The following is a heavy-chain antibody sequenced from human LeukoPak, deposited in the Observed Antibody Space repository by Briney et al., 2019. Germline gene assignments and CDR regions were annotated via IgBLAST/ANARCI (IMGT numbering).Heavy chain of an antibody. CDR1: GYSFTTYW. CDR2: IYPSDPVT. D-gene: IGHD5-24*01. J-gene: IGHJ4*02. Sequence: GESLKISCKGSGYSFTTYWIGWVRQMPGKGLEWMGTIYPSDPVTRYSPSFQGQVTISADKSISTAYLQWSGLKASDTAMYYCAKRGDGKEFDYWGQGTLVTVSS. V-gene: IGHV5-51*01. CDR3: AKRGDGKEFDY.